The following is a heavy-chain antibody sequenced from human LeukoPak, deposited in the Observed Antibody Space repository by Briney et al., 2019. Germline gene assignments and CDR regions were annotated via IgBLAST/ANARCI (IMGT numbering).Heavy chain of an antibody. Sequence: GSLRLSCAASGFTFNTYAMTWVRQAPGKGLEWISAVSTRGTTTYYSDSVKGRFTISRDNSKNTLYLQMNSLRAEDTAVYYCAKGMDSSGTSFDYWGQGTLVTVSS. CDR2: VSTRGTTT. D-gene: IGHD3-22*01. V-gene: IGHV3-23*01. J-gene: IGHJ4*02. CDR3: AKGMDSSGTSFDY. CDR1: GFTFNTYA.